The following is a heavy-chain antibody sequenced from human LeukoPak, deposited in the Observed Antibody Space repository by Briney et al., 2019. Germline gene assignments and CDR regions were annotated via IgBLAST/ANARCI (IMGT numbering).Heavy chain of an antibody. J-gene: IGHJ3*02. D-gene: IGHD5-18*01. CDR3: ARQPGATAAFDI. CDR1: GGSINSYY. CDR2: IYYTGGET. V-gene: IGHV4-59*08. Sequence: SETLSLTCTVSGGSINSYYWSWIRQPPGKGLEWIGYIYYTGGETNYNPSLKSRLTISVDTSENQFSLMLTSVTAADTAVYYCARQPGATAAFDIWAQGTMVTVSS.